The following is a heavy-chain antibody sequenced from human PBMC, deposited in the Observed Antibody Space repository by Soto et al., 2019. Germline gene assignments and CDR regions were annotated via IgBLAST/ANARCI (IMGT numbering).Heavy chain of an antibody. D-gene: IGHD3-22*01. CDR2: ISSSSSYI. CDR1: GFTFSSYS. Sequence: EVQLVESGGGLVKPGGSLRLSCAASGFTFSSYSMNWVRQAPGKGLEWVSSISSSSSYIYYADSVKGRFTISRDNAKNSLYLQMNSLRAEDTAVYYCARAGDYDSSGYYYAEYFQHWGQGTLVTVSS. CDR3: ARAGDYDSSGYYYAEYFQH. J-gene: IGHJ1*01. V-gene: IGHV3-21*01.